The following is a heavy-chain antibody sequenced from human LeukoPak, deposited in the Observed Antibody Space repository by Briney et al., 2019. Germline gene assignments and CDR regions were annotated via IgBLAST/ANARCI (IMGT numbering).Heavy chain of an antibody. J-gene: IGHJ6*02. D-gene: IGHD3-3*01. Sequence: GASVKVSCKASGYTFISYGISWVRQAPGQGLEWMGWISGYNGNKNYAQKLQGRVTMTTDTSTSTAYMELRSLRSDDTAVYYCARQTIFGVVISYNGMDVWGQGTTVTVSS. CDR1: GYTFISYG. CDR3: ARQTIFGVVISYNGMDV. V-gene: IGHV1-18*01. CDR2: ISGYNGNK.